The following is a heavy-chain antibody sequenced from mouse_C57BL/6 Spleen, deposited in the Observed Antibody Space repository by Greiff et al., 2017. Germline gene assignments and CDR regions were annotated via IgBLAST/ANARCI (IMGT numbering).Heavy chain of an antibody. CDR1: GYTFTSYW. V-gene: IGHV1-64*01. Sequence: QVQLQQPGAELVKPGASVKLSCKASGYTFTSYWMHWVKQRPGQGLEWIGIIHPNSGSTNYNEKFKSKATLTVDKSSSTAYMQLSSLTSEDSAVXYCARGGKNDSDGYYFDYWGQGTTLTVSS. D-gene: IGHD2-4*01. CDR2: IHPNSGST. J-gene: IGHJ2*01. CDR3: ARGGKNDSDGYYFDY.